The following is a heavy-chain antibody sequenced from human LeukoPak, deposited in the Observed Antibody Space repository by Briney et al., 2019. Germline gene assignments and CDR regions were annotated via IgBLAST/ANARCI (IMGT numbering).Heavy chain of an antibody. J-gene: IGHJ4*02. V-gene: IGHV1-69*04. CDR3: ARDRLPGIAAAGTYY. Sequence: SVKVSCKASGGTFSSYAISWVRQAPGQGLEWMGRIIPILGIANYAQKFQGRDTITADKSTSTAYMELSSLRSEDTAVYYCARDRLPGIAAAGTYYWGQGTLVTVSS. CDR2: IIPILGIA. CDR1: GGTFSSYA. D-gene: IGHD6-13*01.